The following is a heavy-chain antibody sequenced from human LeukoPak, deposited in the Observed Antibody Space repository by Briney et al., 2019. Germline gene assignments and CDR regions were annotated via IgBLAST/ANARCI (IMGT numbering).Heavy chain of an antibody. CDR1: GFTFSSYA. Sequence: GGSLRLPCAASGFTFSSYAMSWVRQAPGKGLEWVSTISGSGSITYYADSVKGRFTISRGNSKNTLYLQMNSLRAEDTAVYYCAKGAGWSVKNQFDYWGQGTLVTVSS. CDR3: AKGAGWSVKNQFDY. D-gene: IGHD6-19*01. CDR2: ISGSGSIT. V-gene: IGHV3-23*01. J-gene: IGHJ4*02.